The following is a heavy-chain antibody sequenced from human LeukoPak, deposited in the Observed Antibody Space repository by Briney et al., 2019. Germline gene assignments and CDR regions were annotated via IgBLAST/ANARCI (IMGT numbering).Heavy chain of an antibody. Sequence: PGGSLRLSCAASGFTFTLYGMNWVRQAPGKGLEWVSGIRANGETTYYADSVRGRFTISRDNSRSMVWLQMNSLTAEDTAMYYCGRDLNWGAFDIRGLGTLVTVSS. CDR3: GRDLNWGAFDI. J-gene: IGHJ3*02. CDR2: IRANGETT. D-gene: IGHD7-27*01. CDR1: GFTFTLYG. V-gene: IGHV3-23*01.